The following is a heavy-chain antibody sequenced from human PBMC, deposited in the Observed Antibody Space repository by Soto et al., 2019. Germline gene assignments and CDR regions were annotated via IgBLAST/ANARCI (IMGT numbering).Heavy chain of an antibody. CDR1: GFTCSSYA. Sequence: GGSLRLSCSASGFTCSSYAVSWVRQAPGKGLEWGAAISASGASTYDADSVKGRVTISRDNSENTLYFQMNSLRAEDTAVYYCASHITGGKLGPLCYWGQGPLVTVSS. V-gene: IGHV3-23*01. J-gene: IGHJ4*02. CDR2: ISASGAST. CDR3: ASHITGGKLGPLCY. D-gene: IGHD3-10*01.